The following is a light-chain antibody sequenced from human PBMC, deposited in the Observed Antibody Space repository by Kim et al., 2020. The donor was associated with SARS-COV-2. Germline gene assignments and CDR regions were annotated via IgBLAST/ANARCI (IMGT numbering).Light chain of an antibody. V-gene: IGKV3-15*01. Sequence: EIVMTQSPAPLSVSPGERATLSCRASQSVSSNLAWYQQKPGQAPRLLIYGASTRATGIPARFSGSGSGTEFTLTISSLQSEDFAVYYCQQYNNWPRMYTFGQGTKLEI. J-gene: IGKJ2*01. CDR2: GAS. CDR1: QSVSSN. CDR3: QQYNNWPRMYT.